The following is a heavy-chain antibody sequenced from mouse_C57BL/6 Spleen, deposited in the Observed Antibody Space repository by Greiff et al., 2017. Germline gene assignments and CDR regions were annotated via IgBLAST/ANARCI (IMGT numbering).Heavy chain of an antibody. V-gene: IGHV1-62-2*01. CDR1: GYTFTEYT. Sequence: QVQLQQPGAELVKPGASVKLSCKASGYTFTEYTIHWVKQRSGQGLEWIGWFYPGSGSIKYNEKFKDKATLTVDKSSSTVYMELRRLTAEDSAVYFCARHEGKLGPAWFADWGQGTLVTVSA. CDR3: ARHEGKLGPAWFAD. J-gene: IGHJ3*01. CDR2: FYPGSGSI. D-gene: IGHD4-1*01.